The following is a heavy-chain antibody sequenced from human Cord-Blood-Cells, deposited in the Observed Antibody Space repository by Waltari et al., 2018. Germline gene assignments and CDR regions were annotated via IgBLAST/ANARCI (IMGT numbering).Heavy chain of an antibody. CDR1: GFSLSNARMG. D-gene: IGHD6-19*01. J-gene: IGHJ4*02. CDR3: ARTPVYSSGWYYFDY. Sequence: QVTLKESGPVLVKPTETLTLTCTVSGFSLSNARMGVSWIRQPPGKALEWLAHIFSNDEKSYSTSRKGRLTISKDTSKSQVVLTMTNMDPVDTATYYCARTPVYSSGWYYFDYWGQGTLVTVSS. V-gene: IGHV2-26*01. CDR2: IFSNDEK.